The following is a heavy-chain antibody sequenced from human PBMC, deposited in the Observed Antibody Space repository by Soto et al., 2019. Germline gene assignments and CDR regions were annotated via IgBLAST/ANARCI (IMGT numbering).Heavy chain of an antibody. CDR3: ARRGLRAVAGTTHMDV. V-gene: IGHV1-8*01. Sequence: ASVKVSCKASGYTFTSYDINWVRQATGQGLEWMGWMNPNSGNTGYAQKFQGRVTMTRNTSISTAYMELSSLRSEDTAVYYCARRGLRAVAGTTHMDVWGQGTTVTVSS. D-gene: IGHD6-19*01. CDR1: GYTFTSYD. CDR2: MNPNSGNT. J-gene: IGHJ6*02.